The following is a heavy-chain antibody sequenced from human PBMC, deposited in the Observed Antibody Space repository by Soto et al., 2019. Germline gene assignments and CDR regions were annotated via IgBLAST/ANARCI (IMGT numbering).Heavy chain of an antibody. CDR1: GFTFDDYA. V-gene: IGHV3-9*01. Sequence: GGSLRLSCAASGFTFDDYAMHWVLQAPGKGLEWVSGISWNSGSIGYADSVKGRFTISRDNAKNSLYLQMNSLRAEDTALYYCAKDKGRVYYDFWSGPGAFDIWGQGTMVTVSS. CDR2: ISWNSGSI. J-gene: IGHJ3*02. D-gene: IGHD3-3*01. CDR3: AKDKGRVYYDFWSGPGAFDI.